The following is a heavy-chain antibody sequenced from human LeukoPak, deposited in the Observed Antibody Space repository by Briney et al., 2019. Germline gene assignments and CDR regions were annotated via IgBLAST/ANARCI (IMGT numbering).Heavy chain of an antibody. J-gene: IGHJ4*02. CDR3: ARGNYYDSSGPGGY. CDR1: GFTFSSHW. CDR2: INSDGRST. D-gene: IGHD3-22*01. V-gene: IGHV3-74*01. Sequence: GGSLRLSCAASGFTFSSHWMHWVRQAPGKGLVWVSRINSDGRSTSYVDSVAGRFTISRDNAKNTLYLQMNSLRAEDTAVYYCARGNYYDSSGPGGYRGQGTLVIVSS.